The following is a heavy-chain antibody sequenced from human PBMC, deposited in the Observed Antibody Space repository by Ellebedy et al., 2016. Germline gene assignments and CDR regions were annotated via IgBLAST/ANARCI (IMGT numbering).Heavy chain of an antibody. J-gene: IGHJ6*03. D-gene: IGHD2-21*02. CDR2: VYPSGST. CDR3: ARESRVTSDYYIDI. Sequence: GSLRLSXTASEDSIGTFYWSWIRQPAGKALEWLGRVYPSGSTNYSPSFRDRVTMSMDTSKREFSLRLTSVTAADTAVYYCARESRVTSDYYIDIWGRGTTVTVSS. V-gene: IGHV4-4*07. CDR1: EDSIGTFY.